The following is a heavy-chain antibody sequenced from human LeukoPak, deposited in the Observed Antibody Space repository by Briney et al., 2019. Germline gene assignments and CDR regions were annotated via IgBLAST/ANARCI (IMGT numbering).Heavy chain of an antibody. CDR3: ARDSDY. Sequence: PGGSLRLSCAASGFTVGSNYMSWVRQAPGKGLEWVSVIHSGGSTYYADSVKGRFTISRDNSKNTLYLQMNSLRAEDTAVYYCARDSDYWGQGTLVTVSS. CDR2: IHSGGST. V-gene: IGHV3-66*01. J-gene: IGHJ4*02. CDR1: GFTVGSNY.